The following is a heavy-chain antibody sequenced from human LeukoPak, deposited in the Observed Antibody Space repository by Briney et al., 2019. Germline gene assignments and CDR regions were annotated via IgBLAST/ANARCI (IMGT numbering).Heavy chain of an antibody. Sequence: PGGSLRLSCAASGFTFTNAWMNWVRQAPGKGLEWVAVISYDGSNKYYADSVKGRFTISRDNSKNTLYLQMNSLRAEDTAVYYCARGSRYSSSSNWFDPWGQGTLVTVSS. J-gene: IGHJ5*02. D-gene: IGHD6-6*01. CDR2: ISYDGSNK. CDR1: GFTFTNAW. V-gene: IGHV3-30-3*01. CDR3: ARGSRYSSSSNWFDP.